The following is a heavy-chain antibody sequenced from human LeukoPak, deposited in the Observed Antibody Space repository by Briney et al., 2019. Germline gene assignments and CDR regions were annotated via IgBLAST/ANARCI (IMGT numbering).Heavy chain of an antibody. CDR1: NGSFSGYF. CDR3: ASVRGYNWDQIYFVH. Sequence: RPSETLSLTCAVPNGSFSGYFWSWLRQPPGKGLKCIGDLNHSGSSHYNPSLKNRAVMSIDTSKNEFSLRLTSVTAADTAVYYCASVRGYNWDQIYFVHWRHVTLVTVSS. D-gene: IGHD1-20*01. CDR2: LNHSGSS. V-gene: IGHV4-34*01. J-gene: IGHJ4*01.